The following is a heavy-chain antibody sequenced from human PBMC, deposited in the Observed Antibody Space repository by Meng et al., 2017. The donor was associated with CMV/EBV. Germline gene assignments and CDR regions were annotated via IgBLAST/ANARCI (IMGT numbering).Heavy chain of an antibody. CDR2: IIPIFGAA. Sequence: SVKVSCKASGYTFTSYDINWVRQATGQGLEWMGGIIPIFGAANYAQKFQGRVTITTDESTSTAYMELSSLRSEDTVVYYCARTGRFLEWLGYFDLWGRGTLVTVSS. CDR1: GYTFTSYD. D-gene: IGHD3-3*01. J-gene: IGHJ2*01. CDR3: ARTGRFLEWLGYFDL. V-gene: IGHV1-69*05.